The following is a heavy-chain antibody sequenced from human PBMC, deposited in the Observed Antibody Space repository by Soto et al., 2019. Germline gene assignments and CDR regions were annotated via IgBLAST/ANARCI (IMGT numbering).Heavy chain of an antibody. CDR2: IIPIFGTA. CDR3: ARDGCSGGSCYSRY. J-gene: IGHJ4*02. D-gene: IGHD2-15*01. Sequence: SVKVSCKASGGTFSSYAISWVRQAPGQGLEWMGGIIPIFGTANYAQRFQGRVTITADESTSTAYMELSSLRSEDTAVYYCARDGCSGGSCYSRYWGQGTLVTVSS. CDR1: GGTFSSYA. V-gene: IGHV1-69*13.